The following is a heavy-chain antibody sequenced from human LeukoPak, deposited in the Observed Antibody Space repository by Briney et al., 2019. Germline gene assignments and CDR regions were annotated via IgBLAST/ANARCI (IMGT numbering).Heavy chain of an antibody. J-gene: IGHJ4*02. V-gene: IGHV1-18*01. CDR3: ARDSGTWVECKTSHCYIAY. Sequence: ASVKVSCKASGYTFSSYGIAWVRQAPGQGPEWMGWISVYNGDTLYAQKFQGRVTMTTDISTSTAYMELRRLRSDDTAVYHCARDSGTWVECKTSHCYIAYWGQGSLVSASS. D-gene: IGHD2-2*02. CDR1: GYTFSSYG. CDR2: ISVYNGDT.